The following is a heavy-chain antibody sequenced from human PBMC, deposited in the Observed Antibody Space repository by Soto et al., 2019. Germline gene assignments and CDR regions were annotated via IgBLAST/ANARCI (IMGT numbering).Heavy chain of an antibody. CDR2: IKEDGGEK. J-gene: IGHJ3*01. Sequence: EVQLVESGGGLVQPGGTLRLSCAASGFTFSNHWMNWVRQAPWKGLEWVANIKEDGGEKNYVDSVKGRFTISRDNAKDSLFLENDILRGEDTATYYCARDNIHCDSISFYRAVDVWGHRTMVTFSS. D-gene: IGHD4-4*01. V-gene: IGHV3-7*03. CDR3: ARDNIHCDSISFYRAVDV. CDR1: GFTFSNHW.